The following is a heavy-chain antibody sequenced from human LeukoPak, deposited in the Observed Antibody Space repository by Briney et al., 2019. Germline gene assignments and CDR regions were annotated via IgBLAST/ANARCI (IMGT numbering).Heavy chain of an antibody. CDR1: GYTFTGYY. Sequence: GASVKVSCKASGYTFTGYYMHWVRQAPGQGLEWMGWINPNSGGTNYAQKFQGRVTMTRDTSISTAYMELSRLRSDDTAVYYCARVYPCSSTSCRYYFDYWGQGTLVTVSS. CDR2: INPNSGGT. CDR3: ARVYPCSSTSCRYYFDY. J-gene: IGHJ4*02. D-gene: IGHD2-2*01. V-gene: IGHV1-2*02.